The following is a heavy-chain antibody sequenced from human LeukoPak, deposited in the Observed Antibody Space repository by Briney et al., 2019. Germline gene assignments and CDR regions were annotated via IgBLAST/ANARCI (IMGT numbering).Heavy chain of an antibody. V-gene: IGHV3-23*01. CDR1: GFTFSSYA. CDR3: ARVLGYDSSGLPVAFDY. CDR2: ISGSGAST. D-gene: IGHD3-22*01. J-gene: IGHJ4*02. Sequence: GGSLRLSCAASGFTFSSYAMNWVRQAPGKGLEWVSAISGSGASTSYADSVKGRFTISRDNAKNSLYLQMNSLRAEDTALYHCARVLGYDSSGLPVAFDYWGQGTLVTVSS.